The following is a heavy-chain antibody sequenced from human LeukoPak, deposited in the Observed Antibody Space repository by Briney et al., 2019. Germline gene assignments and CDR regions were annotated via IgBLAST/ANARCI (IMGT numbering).Heavy chain of an antibody. CDR2: IFYRGTT. V-gene: IGHV4-34*12. Sequence: SETLSLTCAVYGGSFSGYYWSWIRQPPGKGLEWIGSIFYRGTTYYNPSLKSRVTISVDTSRSQFSLKLSSVTAADTAVYYCARQDRSMDPYDYWGQGTLVSVSS. CDR3: ARQDRSMDPYDY. CDR1: GGSFSGYY. J-gene: IGHJ4*02. D-gene: IGHD5-18*01.